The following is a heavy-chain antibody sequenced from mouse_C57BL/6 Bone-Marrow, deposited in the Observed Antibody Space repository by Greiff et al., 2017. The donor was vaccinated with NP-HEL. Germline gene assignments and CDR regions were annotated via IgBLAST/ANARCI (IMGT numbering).Heavy chain of an antibody. CDR2: ISRGSSTL. V-gene: IGHV5-17*01. J-gene: IGHJ2*01. Sequence: EVKLVEPGGGLVKPGGSLKLSCAASGFTFSDYGMRWVRQAPEKGLEWVAYISRGSSTLYYADTVKGRITISRDKSKNTLFLQMTRLGSEYAAMYYCARQGREPDYWGQGTTLTVSS. CDR3: ARQGREPDY. CDR1: GFTFSDYG. D-gene: IGHD3-3*01.